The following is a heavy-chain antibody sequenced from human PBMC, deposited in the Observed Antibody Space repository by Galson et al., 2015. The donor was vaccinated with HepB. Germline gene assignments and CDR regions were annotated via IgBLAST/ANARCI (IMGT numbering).Heavy chain of an antibody. CDR3: ARDLGYYYDSSNFYPYYFDY. CDR1: GGSFSYYA. Sequence: SVKVSCKASGGSFSYYAVSWVRQAPGQGLEWMGGFIPIFGTAKYAQKLQGRVTISADVPTSTAYMELSSLRSEDTAVYYCARDLGYYYDSSNFYPYYFDYWGQGTLVTVSS. V-gene: IGHV1-69*13. D-gene: IGHD3-22*01. CDR2: FIPIFGTA. J-gene: IGHJ4*02.